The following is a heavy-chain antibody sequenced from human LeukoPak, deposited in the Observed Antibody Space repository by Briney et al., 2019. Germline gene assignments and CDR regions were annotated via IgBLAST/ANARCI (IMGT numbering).Heavy chain of an antibody. CDR1: GFTFSSFS. J-gene: IGHJ4*02. D-gene: IGHD3-16*01. Sequence: TGGSLRLSCAASGFTFSSFSMTWVRQAPGKGLEWVARIKEDGGEQKYVDSVKGQFTISRDNAKNSLYLQMNSLRAEDTAMYYCARIRSWGYFDYWGQGALVTVSS. CDR3: ARIRSWGYFDY. CDR2: IKEDGGEQ. V-gene: IGHV3-7*01.